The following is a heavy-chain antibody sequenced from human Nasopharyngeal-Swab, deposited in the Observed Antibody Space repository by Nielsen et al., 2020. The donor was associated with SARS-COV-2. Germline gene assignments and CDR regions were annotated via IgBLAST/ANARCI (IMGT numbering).Heavy chain of an antibody. V-gene: IGHV4-61*01. J-gene: IGHJ4*02. CDR1: GGSISSSSYY. CDR2: IYYSGST. D-gene: IGHD6-19*01. Sequence: SETLSLTCTVSGGSISSSSYYWSWIRQPPGKGLEWIGYIYYSGSTNYNPSLKSRVTISVDTSKNQFSLKLSSVTAADTAVYYCARDYKQWLVFDYWGQGTLVTVSS. CDR3: ARDYKQWLVFDY.